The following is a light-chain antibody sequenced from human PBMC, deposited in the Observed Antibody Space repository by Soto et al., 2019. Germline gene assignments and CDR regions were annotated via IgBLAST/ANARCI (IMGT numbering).Light chain of an antibody. CDR1: HSVDSN. Sequence: EIVMTQSPGTLSVSTGQVATLSCRASHSVDSNLAWYQQRPGQAPRLLIFGASTRPTGIPDRFSGSGSGTEFTLTISSLQSEDFAVYYCQQYDKWPLTFGGGTKMEIK. J-gene: IGKJ4*01. CDR2: GAS. V-gene: IGKV3D-15*01. CDR3: QQYDKWPLT.